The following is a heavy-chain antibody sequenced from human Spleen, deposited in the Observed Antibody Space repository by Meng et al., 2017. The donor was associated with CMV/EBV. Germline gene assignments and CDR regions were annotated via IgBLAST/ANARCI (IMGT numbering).Heavy chain of an antibody. V-gene: IGHV3-23*01. Sequence: GESLKISCAASGFTFSSFAMSWVRQAPGKGLEWVSSITWSGGTTYADSVKGRLTTSRDNSKNTLYLQMNSLRAEDTAIYFCAKDSTSDWFTSDYYGMDVWGQGTTVTVSS. CDR2: ITWSGGTT. CDR1: GFTFSSFA. J-gene: IGHJ6*02. CDR3: AKDSTSDWFTSDYYGMDV. D-gene: IGHD3-9*01.